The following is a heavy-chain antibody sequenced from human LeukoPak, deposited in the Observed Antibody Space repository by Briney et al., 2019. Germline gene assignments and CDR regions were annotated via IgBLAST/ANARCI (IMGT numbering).Heavy chain of an antibody. Sequence: ASVKVSCKASGYTFTSYGISWVRQAPGQGLEWMGWISAYNGNTNYAQKLQGRVTITRNTSISTAYMELSSLRSEDTAVYYCARGPREYFDWLEYTYWGQGTLVTVSS. CDR1: GYTFTSYG. V-gene: IGHV1-18*01. CDR2: ISAYNGNT. J-gene: IGHJ4*02. D-gene: IGHD3-9*01. CDR3: ARGPREYFDWLEYTY.